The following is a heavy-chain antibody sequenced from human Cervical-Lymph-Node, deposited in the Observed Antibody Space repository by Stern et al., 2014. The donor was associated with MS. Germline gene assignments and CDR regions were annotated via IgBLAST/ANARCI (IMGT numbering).Heavy chain of an antibody. CDR1: GFSLYTRGVG. CDR2: IYWDDDK. J-gene: IGHJ4*02. Sequence: QITLKESGPTLVKPTQTLTLTCTFSGFSLYTRGVGVGWIRQPPGKALEWLALIYWDDDKRYTQSLKSRLTITKDTSKNQVVLTMTNMDPVDTATYYCAHTLITLDRGVPFDYWGQGTLVTVSS. CDR3: AHTLITLDRGVPFDY. V-gene: IGHV2-5*02. D-gene: IGHD3-10*01.